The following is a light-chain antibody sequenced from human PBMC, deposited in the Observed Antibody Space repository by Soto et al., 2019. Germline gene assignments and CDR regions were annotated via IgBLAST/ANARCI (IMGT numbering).Light chain of an antibody. Sequence: SALTQSASVSGSPGQSITITCTGTSTDVGGYNYVSGYQQHPGKAPKLTIYEGTKRPSGVSDRFSGSKSGNTASLTISGLQAEDEAEYYCSSFTTTATPYVFGTGTKVTVL. CDR2: EGT. CDR1: STDVGGYNY. J-gene: IGLJ1*01. CDR3: SSFTTTATPYV. V-gene: IGLV2-14*01.